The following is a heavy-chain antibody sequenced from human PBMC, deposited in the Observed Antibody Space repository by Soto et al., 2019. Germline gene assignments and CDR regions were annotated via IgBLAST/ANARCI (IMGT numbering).Heavy chain of an antibody. Sequence: PGESLKISCNGSGYSFTSYWIGLVRQMPGKGLEWMGIIYPGDSDTRYSPSFQGQVTISADKSISTAYLQWSSLKASDTAMYYCARRQYYDFWRPEGDYYGFDVWGQGTTVIVAS. J-gene: IGHJ6*02. CDR2: IYPGDSDT. CDR1: GYSFTSYW. D-gene: IGHD3-3*01. V-gene: IGHV5-51*01. CDR3: ARRQYYDFWRPEGDYYGFDV.